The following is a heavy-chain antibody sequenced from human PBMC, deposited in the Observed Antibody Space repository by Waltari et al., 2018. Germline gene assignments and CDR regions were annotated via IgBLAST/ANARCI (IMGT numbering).Heavy chain of an antibody. CDR1: GGSFSGYY. CDR2: INQSGST. V-gene: IGHV4-34*01. Sequence: QVQLQQWGAGLLKPSETLSLTCAVYGGSFSGYYWSWIRQPPGKGLEWIGEINQSGSTNYNPSLKSRVTITVDTSKNQFSLKLSSVTAADTAVYYCARGGYCSSTSCYSAAAEDYWGQGTLVTVSS. D-gene: IGHD2-2*01. J-gene: IGHJ4*02. CDR3: ARGGYCSSTSCYSAAAEDY.